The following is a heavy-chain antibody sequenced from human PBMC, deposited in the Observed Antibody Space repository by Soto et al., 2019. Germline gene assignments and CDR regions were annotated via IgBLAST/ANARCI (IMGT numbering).Heavy chain of an antibody. V-gene: IGHV1-69*12. D-gene: IGHD3-22*01. Sequence: QVQLVQSGAEVKKPGSSVKVSCKASGGTFSSYAISWVRQAPGQGLEWMGGIIPIFGTANYAQKFQGRVTITADESTSKAYMELSSLRSEDTAVYYCARCPRYYDSRGYNYYYYYGMDVWGQGTTVTGSS. CDR2: IIPIFGTA. J-gene: IGHJ6*02. CDR3: ARCPRYYDSRGYNYYYYYGMDV. CDR1: GGTFSSYA.